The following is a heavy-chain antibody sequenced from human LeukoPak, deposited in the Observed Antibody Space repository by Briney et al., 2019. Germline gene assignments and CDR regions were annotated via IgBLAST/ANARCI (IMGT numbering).Heavy chain of an antibody. J-gene: IGHJ4*02. V-gene: IGHV4-39*01. CDR2: IYYSGST. D-gene: IGHD2-2*01. CDR1: GGSISSSSYY. CDR3: ARRSDGSSTSCHGRVDYIDH. Sequence: PSETLSLTCTVSGGSISSSSYYWGWIRQPPGKGLEWIGSIYYSGSTYYNPSLKSRVTISVDTSKNQFSLKLSSVTAADTAVYDCARRSDGSSTSCHGRVDYIDHWGQGALVTVSS.